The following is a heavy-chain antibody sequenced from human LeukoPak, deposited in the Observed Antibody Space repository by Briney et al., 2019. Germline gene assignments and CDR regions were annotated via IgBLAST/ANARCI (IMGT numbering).Heavy chain of an antibody. Sequence: SVKVSCKASGGTFSSYAINWVRQAPGQGLEWMGGIIPIFGTANYAQKFQGRVTITADESTSTAYMELSSLRSEDTAVYYCAREMYHYDFWSGYDYWGQGTLVTVSS. D-gene: IGHD3-3*01. V-gene: IGHV1-69*13. CDR1: GGTFSSYA. CDR2: IIPIFGTA. CDR3: AREMYHYDFWSGYDY. J-gene: IGHJ4*02.